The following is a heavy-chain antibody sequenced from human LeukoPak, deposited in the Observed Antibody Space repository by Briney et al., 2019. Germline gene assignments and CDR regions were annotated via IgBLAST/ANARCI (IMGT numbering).Heavy chain of an antibody. V-gene: IGHV1-2*02. Sequence: ASVKVSCKASGYTFTGYYMHWVRQAPGQGLEWMGWINPNSGGTNYAQKLQGRVTMTTDTSTSTAYMELRSLRSDDTAVYYCARVTGYSSGWYEGDLDYWGQGTLVTVSS. CDR1: GYTFTGYY. J-gene: IGHJ4*02. D-gene: IGHD6-19*01. CDR2: INPNSGGT. CDR3: ARVTGYSSGWYEGDLDY.